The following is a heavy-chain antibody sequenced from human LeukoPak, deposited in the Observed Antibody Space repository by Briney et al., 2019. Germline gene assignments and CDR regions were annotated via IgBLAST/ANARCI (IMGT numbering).Heavy chain of an antibody. D-gene: IGHD2-15*01. V-gene: IGHV3-21*01. CDR1: GFTFSSYS. CDR3: ARDNLATILFDY. Sequence: PGGSLRLSCAASGFTFSSYSMNWVRQAPGKGLEWVSSISSSSSYIYYADSVKGRFTISRDNAKNSLYLQMNSLRAEDTAVYYCARDNLATILFDYWGQGTLVTVSS. J-gene: IGHJ4*02. CDR2: ISSSSSYI.